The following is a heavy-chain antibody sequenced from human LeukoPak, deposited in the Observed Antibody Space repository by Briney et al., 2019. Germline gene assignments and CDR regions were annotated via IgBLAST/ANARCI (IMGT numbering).Heavy chain of an antibody. CDR1: GFSFSSYG. D-gene: IGHD2-21*01. V-gene: IGHV3-30*02. J-gene: IGHJ4*02. CDR2: LRSDGSDK. Sequence: GGSLRLSCAASGFSFSSYGMHWVRQAPGKGLEWVAFLRSDGSDKYYADPVKGRFTISRDNSKNTVYLQMNSLRAEDTAVYYCASEVARGYWGQGTLVTVSS. CDR3: ASEVARGY.